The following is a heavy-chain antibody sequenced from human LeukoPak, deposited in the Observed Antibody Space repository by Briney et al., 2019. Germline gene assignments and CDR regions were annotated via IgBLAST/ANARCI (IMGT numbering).Heavy chain of an antibody. CDR2: INHSGST. J-gene: IGHJ5*02. CDR1: GGSFSGYY. Sequence: SETLSLTCAVYGGSFSGYYWSWIRQPPGKGLEWIGEINHSGSTNYNPSLKSRVTISVDTSKNQFSLKLSSVTAADTAEYYCASPGYSSSSEWFDPWGQGTLVTVSS. V-gene: IGHV4-34*01. D-gene: IGHD6-6*01. CDR3: ASPGYSSSSEWFDP.